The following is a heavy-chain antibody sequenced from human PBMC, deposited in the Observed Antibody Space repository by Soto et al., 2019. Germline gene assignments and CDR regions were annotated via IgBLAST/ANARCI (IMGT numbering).Heavy chain of an antibody. CDR1: GGSISRYY. D-gene: IGHD5-12*01. CDR2: IYYSGST. V-gene: IGHV4-59*01. CDR3: ARAHRGYHWWADATHI. J-gene: IGHJ3*02. Sequence: SETLSLTCTVSGGSISRYYWNWIRQPPGKGLEWIGYIYYSGSTNYNPSLKSRVTISVDTSKNQFSLKLSSVTAADTAVYYCARAHRGYHWWADATHIWCQAIMVTVSS.